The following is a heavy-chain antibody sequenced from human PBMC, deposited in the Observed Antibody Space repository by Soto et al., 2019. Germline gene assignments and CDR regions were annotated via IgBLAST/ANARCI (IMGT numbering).Heavy chain of an antibody. J-gene: IGHJ4*02. CDR3: ARADYDILTGYYMYYFDY. Sequence: SETLSLTCTVSGGSISSGGYYWSWIRQHPGKGLEWIGYIYYSGSTNYNPSLKSRVTISVDTSKNQFSLKLSSVTAADTAVYYCARADYDILTGYYMYYFDYWGQGTLVTVSS. V-gene: IGHV4-31*03. D-gene: IGHD3-9*01. CDR2: IYYSGST. CDR1: GGSISSGGYY.